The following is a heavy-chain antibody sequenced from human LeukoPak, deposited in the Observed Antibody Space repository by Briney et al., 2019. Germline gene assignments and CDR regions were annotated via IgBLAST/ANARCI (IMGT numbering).Heavy chain of an antibody. D-gene: IGHD7-27*01. CDR3: AREGWGSDY. Sequence: PSETLSLTCAVYGGSFSGYYWSWIRQPPGKGLEWIGEINHSGSTNYNPSLKSRVTISVDTSKNQFSLKLSSVTAADTAVYCCAREGWGSDYWGQGTLVTVSS. J-gene: IGHJ4*02. V-gene: IGHV4-34*01. CDR2: INHSGST. CDR1: GGSFSGYY.